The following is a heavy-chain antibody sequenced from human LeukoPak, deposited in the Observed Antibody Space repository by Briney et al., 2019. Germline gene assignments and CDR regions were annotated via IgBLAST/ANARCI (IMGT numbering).Heavy chain of an antibody. V-gene: IGHV3-74*01. Sequence: GGSLRLSCAVSGFTFSSYWMHWVRQAPGKGLVWVSRIDRDGSRINYADSAKGRFTISRDNGKNTLFLQMNSLRAEDAAVYYCVRGNDYGGPHYWGQGTLVTVSS. D-gene: IGHD4-23*01. CDR2: IDRDGSRI. CDR3: VRGNDYGGPHY. CDR1: GFTFSSYW. J-gene: IGHJ4*02.